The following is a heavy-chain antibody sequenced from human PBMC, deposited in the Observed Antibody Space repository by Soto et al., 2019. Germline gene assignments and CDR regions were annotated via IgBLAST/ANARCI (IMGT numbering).Heavy chain of an antibody. J-gene: IGHJ4*02. CDR1: GGTFSSYA. CDR3: ARLLYFGEGDFDY. V-gene: IGHV1-69*06. CDR2: IIPIFGTA. Sequence: SVKVSCKASGGTFSSYAISWVRQAPGQGLEWMGGIIPIFGTANYAQKFQGRVTITADKSTSTAYMELSSLRSEDTAVYYCARLLYFGEGDFDYWGQGTLVTVSS. D-gene: IGHD3-10*01.